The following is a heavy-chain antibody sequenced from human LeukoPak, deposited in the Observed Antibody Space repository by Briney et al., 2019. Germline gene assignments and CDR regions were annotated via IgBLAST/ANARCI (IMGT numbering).Heavy chain of an antibody. CDR3: ARVAAGYSVNYFDY. D-gene: IGHD4-23*01. Sequence: GGSLRLSCAASEFAFSTYNMNWVRQAPGKGLEWVSYISTGSSTTYYADSVKGRFTISRDNVENSLYLQMNSLRDEDTAVYYCARVAAGYSVNYFDYWGQGTLATVSS. CDR1: EFAFSTYN. J-gene: IGHJ4*02. CDR2: ISTGSSTT. V-gene: IGHV3-48*02.